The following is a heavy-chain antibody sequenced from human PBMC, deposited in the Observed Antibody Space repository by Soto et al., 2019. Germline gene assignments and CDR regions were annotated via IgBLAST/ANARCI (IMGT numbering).Heavy chain of an antibody. CDR2: IYWNDEK. CDR3: ARILKAWELLDVYYYYGMDV. D-gene: IGHD1-26*01. V-gene: IGHV2-5*01. CDR1: GFSLSTSGVG. J-gene: IGHJ6*02. Sequence: ESGPTLVNPTQTLTLTCTFSGFSLSTSGVGVGWIRQPPGKALEWLALIYWNDEKSYSTSLKSRLTISKDTSKSQVVLTMTNMDPVDTATYYCARILKAWELLDVYYYYGMDVWGQGTTVTVSS.